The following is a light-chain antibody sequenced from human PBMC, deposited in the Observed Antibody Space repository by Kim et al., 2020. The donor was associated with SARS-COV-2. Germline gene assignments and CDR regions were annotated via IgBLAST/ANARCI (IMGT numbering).Light chain of an antibody. CDR1: QTVRSNY. V-gene: IGKV3-20*01. Sequence: VALTQSPDTLSLSPGERATLSCRASQTVRSNYLAWYQQKPGQAPRILIYGAYNRATGIPDRFSGSGSGADFTLTISRLEPEDSALYYCQQYGGSSYTFGQGTKLEI. J-gene: IGKJ2*01. CDR3: QQYGGSSYT. CDR2: GAY.